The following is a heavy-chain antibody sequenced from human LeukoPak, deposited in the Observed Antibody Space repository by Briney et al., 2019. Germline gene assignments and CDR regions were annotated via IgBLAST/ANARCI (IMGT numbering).Heavy chain of an antibody. V-gene: IGHV3-30*02. Sequence: PTGRSLRPSCAASGFSFSRYGMHWVRQAPGKGLEWVAFIRYDGIDTYVADSLKGRLTVSRDNSKDSLYLQMNSLRTEDTAVYYCAKDLFGDYVWGTYRAMDKWGQGTLVTVSS. D-gene: IGHD3-16*02. CDR3: AKDLFGDYVWGTYRAMDK. CDR2: IRYDGIDT. CDR1: GFSFSRYG. J-gene: IGHJ4*02.